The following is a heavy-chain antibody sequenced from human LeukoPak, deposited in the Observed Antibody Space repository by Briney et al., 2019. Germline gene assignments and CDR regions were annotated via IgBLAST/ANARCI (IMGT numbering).Heavy chain of an antibody. D-gene: IGHD5-18*01. J-gene: IGHJ4*02. CDR1: GGAFSGYY. CDR2: INHSGST. V-gene: IGHV4-34*01. Sequence: SETLSLTCAVYGGAFSGYYWSWVRQPPGKGLEWSGEINHSGSTNYNPSLKSRVTISVDTSKTQSSLKLSSVTAADTAVYYCAISRGYSYGMTFDYWGQGTLVTVSS. CDR3: AISRGYSYGMTFDY.